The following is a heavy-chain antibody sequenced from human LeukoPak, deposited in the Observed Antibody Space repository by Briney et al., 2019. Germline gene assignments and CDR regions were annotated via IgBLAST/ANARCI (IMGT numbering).Heavy chain of an antibody. CDR3: ASDRTRGPYYYMDV. Sequence: GGSLRLSCAASGFTFSSYSMNWVRQAPGKGLEWVSYISSSSSTIYYAASVKGRFTISRDNAKNSLYLQMNSLRAEDTAVYYCASDRTRGPYYYMDVWGKGTTVTVSS. D-gene: IGHD3-10*01. CDR2: ISSSSSTI. V-gene: IGHV3-48*01. CDR1: GFTFSSYS. J-gene: IGHJ6*03.